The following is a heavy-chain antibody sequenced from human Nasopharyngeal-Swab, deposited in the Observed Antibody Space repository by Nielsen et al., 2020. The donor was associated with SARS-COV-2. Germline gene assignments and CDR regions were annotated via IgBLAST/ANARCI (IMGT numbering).Heavy chain of an antibody. Sequence: PGKGLEWIGEINHSGSTNYNPSLKSRVTISVDTSKNQFSLKLSSVTAADTAVYYCARAGDIRYYYYGMDVWGQGTTVTVPS. CDR3: ARAGDIRYYYYGMDV. CDR2: INHSGST. V-gene: IGHV4-34*01. D-gene: IGHD2-21*01. J-gene: IGHJ6*02.